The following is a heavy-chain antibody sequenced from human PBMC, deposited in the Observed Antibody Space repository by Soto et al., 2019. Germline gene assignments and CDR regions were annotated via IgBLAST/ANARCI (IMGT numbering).Heavy chain of an antibody. CDR2: MNPNSGNT. V-gene: IGHV1-8*01. CDR3: ARSRYTSHHWYFDL. Sequence: QVQLVQSGAEVKKPGASVKVSCKASGYTFTSYDIHWVRQATGQGLEWMGWMNPNSGNTGYAQKFQGRVTMTRNTSISTAYMELSSLRSEDTAVYYCARSRYTSHHWYFDLWGRGTLVTVSS. J-gene: IGHJ2*01. D-gene: IGHD3-16*02. CDR1: GYTFTSYD.